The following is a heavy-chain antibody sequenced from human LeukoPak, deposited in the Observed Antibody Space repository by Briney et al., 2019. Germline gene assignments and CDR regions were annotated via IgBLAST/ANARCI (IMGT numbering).Heavy chain of an antibody. Sequence: PGGSLRLSCAASGFTFSSYWMSWVRQAPGKGLGWVANIKQDGSEKYYVDSVKGRFTISRDNAKNSLYLQMNSLRAEDTAVYYCAKDRCSNGVGCYYYYMDVWGKGTTVTISS. CDR3: AKDRCSNGVGCYYYYMDV. J-gene: IGHJ6*03. D-gene: IGHD2-8*01. CDR2: IKQDGSEK. V-gene: IGHV3-7*01. CDR1: GFTFSSYW.